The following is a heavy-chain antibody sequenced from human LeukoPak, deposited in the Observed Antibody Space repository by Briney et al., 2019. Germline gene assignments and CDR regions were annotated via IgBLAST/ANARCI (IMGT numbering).Heavy chain of an antibody. CDR2: ISAYNGNT. CDR1: GYTFTSYG. CDR3: ARDLEDGGVGGFDY. V-gene: IGHV1-18*01. J-gene: IGHJ4*02. D-gene: IGHD3-16*01. Sequence: ASVKVSCTASGYTFTSYGISWVRQAPGQGLEWMGWISAYNGNTNYAQKLQGRVTMTTDTSTSTAYMELRSLRSDDTAVYYCARDLEDGGVGGFDYWGQGTLVTVSS.